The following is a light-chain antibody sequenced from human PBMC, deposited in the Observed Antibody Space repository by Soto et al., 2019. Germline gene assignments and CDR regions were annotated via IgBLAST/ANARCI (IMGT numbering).Light chain of an antibody. CDR1: SSDIATYNR. V-gene: IGLV2-18*02. CDR2: DVT. CDR3: SSYPSTTVL. Sequence: QSVLTQPPSVSGSPGQSVTISCTGASSDIATYNRVSWYQQPPGTAPKLIIYDVTNRPSGVHDRFSGSKSDNTASLTISGLQTEDEADYYCSSYPSTTVLFGGGTKLTLL. J-gene: IGLJ2*01.